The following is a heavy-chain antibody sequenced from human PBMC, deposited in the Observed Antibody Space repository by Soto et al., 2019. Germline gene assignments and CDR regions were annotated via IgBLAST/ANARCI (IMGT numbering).Heavy chain of an antibody. Sequence: EVQLVETGGGLIHPGGSLRLSCVASGFSVSSNYMGWVRQAPGKGPEWVSGIYGGDATFYADSVKGRFTISKDNSMNTLYLQMDSLRVEDTAVYYCARPTSSGFIYFWGQGTLVTVSS. CDR1: GFSVSSNY. CDR3: ARPTSSGFIYF. V-gene: IGHV3-53*02. J-gene: IGHJ4*02. D-gene: IGHD3-22*01. CDR2: IYGGDAT.